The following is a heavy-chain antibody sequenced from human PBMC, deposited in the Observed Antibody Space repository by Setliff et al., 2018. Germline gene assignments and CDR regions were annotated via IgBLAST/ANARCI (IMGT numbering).Heavy chain of an antibody. CDR1: GYTFTSYA. D-gene: IGHD4-17*01. J-gene: IGHJ6*03. V-gene: IGHV1-3*01. Sequence: VASVKVSCKASGYTFTSYAMHWVRQAPGQRLEWMGWINAGNGNTKYSRKFQGRVTITRDTSASTAYMELSSLRSEDTAVYYCARGATVVIYYYMDVWGKGTTVTVSS. CDR2: INAGNGNT. CDR3: ARGATVVIYYYMDV.